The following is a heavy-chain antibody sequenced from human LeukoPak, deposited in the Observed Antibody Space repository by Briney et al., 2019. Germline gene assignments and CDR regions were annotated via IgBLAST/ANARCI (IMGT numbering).Heavy chain of an antibody. CDR2: INSDGSST. CDR3: AKDHPEALGELSLSHYMDV. CDR1: GFTFSSYW. Sequence: PGGSLRLSCAASGFTFSSYWMHWVRQAPGKGLVWVSRINSDGSSTSYADSVKGRFTISRDNAKNTLYLQMNSLRAEDTAVYYCAKDHPEALGELSLSHYMDVWGKGTTVTVSS. V-gene: IGHV3-74*01. J-gene: IGHJ6*03. D-gene: IGHD3-16*02.